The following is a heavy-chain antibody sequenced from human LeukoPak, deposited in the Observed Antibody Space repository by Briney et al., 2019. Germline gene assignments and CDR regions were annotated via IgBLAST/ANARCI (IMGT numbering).Heavy chain of an antibody. CDR2: IKSKTDGGTT. J-gene: IGHJ6*03. V-gene: IGHV3-15*01. CDR3: TTPMVRGVIPFHYMDV. Sequence: GGSLRLSYAASGFTFSNAWMSWVRQAPGKGLEWVGRIKSKTDGGTTDYAAPVKGRFTISRDDSKNTLYLQMNSLKTEDTAVYYCTTPMVRGVIPFHYMDVWGKGTTVTVSS. D-gene: IGHD3-10*01. CDR1: GFTFSNAW.